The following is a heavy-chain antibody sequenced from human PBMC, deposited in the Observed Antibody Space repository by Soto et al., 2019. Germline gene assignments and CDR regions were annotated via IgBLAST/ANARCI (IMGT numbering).Heavy chain of an antibody. J-gene: IGHJ1*01. V-gene: IGHV3-74*01. D-gene: IGHD3-22*01. Sequence: EVPLVESGGGIVQPGGSLRLSCAASGFTFSSYWMHWVRQAPGKGLVWVSRINSDGSRTSYADSAKGRFTISRDNAKNTVYLQMNSLRTEDTAVYYCARGDSDYYDGNGYLGRHWGQGTLVTVSS. CDR3: ARGDSDYYDGNGYLGRH. CDR2: INSDGSRT. CDR1: GFTFSSYW.